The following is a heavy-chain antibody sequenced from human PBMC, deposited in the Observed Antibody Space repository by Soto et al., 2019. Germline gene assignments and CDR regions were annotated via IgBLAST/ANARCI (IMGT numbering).Heavy chain of an antibody. CDR1: GFTFSDYY. J-gene: IGHJ4*02. CDR2: ISSSGSTI. V-gene: IGHV3-11*01. D-gene: IGHD6-19*01. CDR3: ARDQDSSGWKDYFDY. Sequence: GSLRLSCAASGFTFSDYYMSWIRQAPGKGLEWVSYISSSGSTIYYADSVKGRFTISRDNAKNSLYLQMNSLRAEDTAVYYCARDQDSSGWKDYFDYWGQGTLVTVSS.